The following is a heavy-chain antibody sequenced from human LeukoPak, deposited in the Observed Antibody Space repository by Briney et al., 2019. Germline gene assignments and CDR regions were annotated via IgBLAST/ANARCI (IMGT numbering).Heavy chain of an antibody. CDR2: IYYSGST. Sequence: SETLSLTCTVSGGSISSSSYYWGWIRQPPGKGLEWIGSIYYSGSTYYNPSLKSRVTISVDTSKNQFSLKLSSVTAADTAVYYCARDNREGDGYIHYFDYWGQGTLVTVSS. V-gene: IGHV4-39*07. D-gene: IGHD5-24*01. J-gene: IGHJ4*02. CDR1: GGSISSSSYY. CDR3: ARDNREGDGYIHYFDY.